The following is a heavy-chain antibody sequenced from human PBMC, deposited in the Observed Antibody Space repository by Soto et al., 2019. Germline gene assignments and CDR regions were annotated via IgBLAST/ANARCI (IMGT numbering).Heavy chain of an antibody. V-gene: IGHV4-4*02. CDR3: ARRESYYDSSGYYYVGGFFDY. J-gene: IGHJ4*02. CDR2: IYHSGST. Sequence: PSETLSLTCAVSGGSISSSNWWSWARQPPGKGLEWIGEIYHSGSTNYNPSLKSRVTISVDKSKNQFSLKLSSVTAADTAVYYCARRESYYDSSGYYYVGGFFDYWGQGTLVTVSS. D-gene: IGHD3-22*01. CDR1: GGSISSSNW.